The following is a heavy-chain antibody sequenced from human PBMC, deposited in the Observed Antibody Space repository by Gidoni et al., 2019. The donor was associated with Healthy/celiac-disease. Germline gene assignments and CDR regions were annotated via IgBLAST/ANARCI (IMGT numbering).Heavy chain of an antibody. CDR1: GFTVSSNY. J-gene: IGHJ4*02. Sequence: EVQLVESGGGLVQPGGSLRLSWAASGFTVSSNYMGWVRQAPGKGLEWVSVIYSGGSTYYADSVKGRFTISRDNSKNTLYLQMNSLRAEDTAVYYCARDPGYYGSGIPDWGQGTLVTVSS. D-gene: IGHD3-10*01. V-gene: IGHV3-66*01. CDR3: ARDPGYYGSGIPD. CDR2: IYSGGST.